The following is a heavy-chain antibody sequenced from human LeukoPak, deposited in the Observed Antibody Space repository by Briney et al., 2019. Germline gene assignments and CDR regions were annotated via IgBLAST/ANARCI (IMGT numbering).Heavy chain of an antibody. CDR2: IYTSGST. CDR1: AGSISNGSYY. D-gene: IGHD3-22*01. Sequence: PSETLSLTCTVSAGSISNGSYYWSWIRPPAGKGLEWIGRIYTSGSTNYNPSLKSRVTISVDTSKNQFSLKLSSVTAADTASYYCARSGLTYYYDSSGYYYLGYWGQGTLVTVSS. CDR3: ARSGLTYYYDSSGYYYLGY. V-gene: IGHV4-61*02. J-gene: IGHJ4*02.